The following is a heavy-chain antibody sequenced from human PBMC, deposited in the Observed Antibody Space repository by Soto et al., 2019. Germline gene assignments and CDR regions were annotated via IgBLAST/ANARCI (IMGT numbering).Heavy chain of an antibody. Sequence: SETLSLTCAVYGGSFSGYFWTWIRQPPGKGLEWIGEINHSGSSNYNPSLKSRLTISVDTSENQFSLKVTSLTAAVTAVYYCASRDPGTSVDYWGQGTLVTVSS. D-gene: IGHD1-7*01. CDR2: INHSGSS. CDR1: GGSFSGYF. CDR3: ASRDPGTSVDY. J-gene: IGHJ4*02. V-gene: IGHV4-34*01.